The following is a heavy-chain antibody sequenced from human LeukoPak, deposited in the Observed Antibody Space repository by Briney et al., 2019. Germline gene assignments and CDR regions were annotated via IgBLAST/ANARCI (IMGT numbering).Heavy chain of an antibody. J-gene: IGHJ4*02. V-gene: IGHV1-69*13. Sequence: ASVKVSCKASGGTFISYAISWVRQAPGQGLEWMGGIIPIFGTANYAQKFQGRVTITADESTSTAYMELSSLRSEDTAVYYCAREPSGSGSYYDYWGQGTLVTVSS. CDR1: GGTFISYA. D-gene: IGHD3-10*01. CDR2: IIPIFGTA. CDR3: AREPSGSGSYYDY.